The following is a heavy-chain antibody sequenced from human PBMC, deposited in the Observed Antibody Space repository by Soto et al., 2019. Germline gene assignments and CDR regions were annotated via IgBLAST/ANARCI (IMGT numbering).Heavy chain of an antibody. V-gene: IGHV1-18*01. CDR1: GYTFNTYY. CDR3: ARDTSTYFDS. Sequence: ASGKVSCKTSGYTFNTYYISWLRQAPGQGLEWIGWISTYNGNTNYVPKFQGRITMTTDTSTSTAYMELRILTSDDTALYFCARDTSTYFDSWGEGPPVTV. CDR2: ISTYNGNT. J-gene: IGHJ4*02. D-gene: IGHD2-2*01.